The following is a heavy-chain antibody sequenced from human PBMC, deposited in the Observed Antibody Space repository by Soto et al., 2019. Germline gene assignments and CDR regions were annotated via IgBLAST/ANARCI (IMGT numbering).Heavy chain of an antibody. CDR3: ARAMGDWGTYYYYYGLDV. V-gene: IGHV4-61*01. Sequence: SETLSLTCTVSGGSMSGSISNFYWSWIRQXPGKGLEWTGSIYYSGATNYNPSLKSRVTISVDTSKNQFSLKVNSVTAADTAMYYCARAMGDWGTYYYYYGLDVWGQGTTVTVSS. J-gene: IGHJ6*02. D-gene: IGHD3-16*01. CDR1: GGSMSGSISNFY. CDR2: IYYSGAT.